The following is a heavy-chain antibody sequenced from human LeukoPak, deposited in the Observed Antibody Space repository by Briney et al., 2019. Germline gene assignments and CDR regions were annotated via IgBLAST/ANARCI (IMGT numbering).Heavy chain of an antibody. V-gene: IGHV1-3*01. CDR2: INAANGNT. CDR1: GYTFTSYA. Sequence: WASVTVSCKASGYTFTSYAIHWVRQAPGQRLEWMGLINAANGNTRYSQTFQDRVTITRDTSASTAYMELSSLRSEDTAVYYCARAYDSGCNYWGQGTLVTVSS. D-gene: IGHD6-19*01. J-gene: IGHJ4*02. CDR3: ARAYDSGCNY.